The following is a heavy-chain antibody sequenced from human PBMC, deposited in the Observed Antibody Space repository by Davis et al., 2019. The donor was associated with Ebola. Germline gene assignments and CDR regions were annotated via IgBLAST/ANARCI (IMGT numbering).Heavy chain of an antibody. D-gene: IGHD3-16*02. Sequence: AASVKVSCKASGYTFTNYAFSWVRQAPGQGLEWMGWIAPYNGITNYAQNLQDRLTLTTDASTSTAYMELRGLASDDTAVYYCARDSDWGYRYGMDGWGQGTTVTVSS. CDR2: IAPYNGIT. V-gene: IGHV1-18*01. CDR1: GYTFTNYA. CDR3: ARDSDWGYRYGMDG. J-gene: IGHJ6*02.